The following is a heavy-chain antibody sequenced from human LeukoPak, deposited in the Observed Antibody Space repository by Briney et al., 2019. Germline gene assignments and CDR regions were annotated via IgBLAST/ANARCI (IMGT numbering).Heavy chain of an antibody. CDR2: IRGST. J-gene: IGHJ4*02. CDR3: AKGRNEDGDDALNY. Sequence: GGSLRLSCAASGFTFNNYAVSWVRQAPGKGLEWVSLIRGSTYYADSVKGRFTISRDNSKNTLYLQMNSLRAEDTAAYHCAKGRNEDGDDALNYWGQGTLVTVSS. D-gene: IGHD4-17*01. V-gene: IGHV3-23*01. CDR1: GFTFNNYA.